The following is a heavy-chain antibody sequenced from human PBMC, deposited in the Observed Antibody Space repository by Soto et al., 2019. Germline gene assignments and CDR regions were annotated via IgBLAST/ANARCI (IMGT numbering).Heavy chain of an antibody. Sequence: SVKVSCKASGGTFSSYAISWVRQAPGQGLEWMGGIIPIFGTANYAQKLQGRVTITADKSTSTAYMELSSLRSEDTAVYYCAGYVGPMTTATPAGGMVFWGQGTTVTVSS. CDR1: GGTFSSYA. J-gene: IGHJ6*02. CDR3: AGYVGPMTTATPAGGMVF. D-gene: IGHD4-17*01. CDR2: IIPIFGTA. V-gene: IGHV1-69*06.